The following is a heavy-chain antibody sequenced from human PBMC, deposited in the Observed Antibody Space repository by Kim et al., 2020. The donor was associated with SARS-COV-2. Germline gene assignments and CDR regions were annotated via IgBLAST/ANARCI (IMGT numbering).Heavy chain of an antibody. D-gene: IGHD5-18*01. Sequence: GGSLRLSCAASGFTFSSYWMSWVRQAPGKGLEWVANIKQDGSEKYYVDSVRGRFTISRDNVKNSLYLQMNSLRAEDTAVYYCARESDGYSYGSAVDASDIWGQGTMVTVSS. CDR3: ARESDGYSYGSAVDASDI. CDR1: GFTFSSYW. J-gene: IGHJ3*02. V-gene: IGHV3-7*01. CDR2: IKQDGSEK.